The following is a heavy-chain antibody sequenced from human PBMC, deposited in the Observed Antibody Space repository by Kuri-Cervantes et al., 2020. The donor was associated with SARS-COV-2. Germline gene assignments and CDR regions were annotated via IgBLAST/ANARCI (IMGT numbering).Heavy chain of an antibody. CDR2: IIPIFGTA. J-gene: IGHJ6*03. CDR1: GGTFSSYA. D-gene: IGHD3-16*01. CDR3: ARDMTFDEYGDYFYYYMDV. Sequence: SVKVSCKASGGTFSSYAISWVRQAPGQGLEWMGGIIPIFGTANYAQKFQGRVTITADESTSTAYMELSSLRSEDTAVYYCARDMTFDEYGDYFYYYMDVWGKGTTVTVSS. V-gene: IGHV1-69*13.